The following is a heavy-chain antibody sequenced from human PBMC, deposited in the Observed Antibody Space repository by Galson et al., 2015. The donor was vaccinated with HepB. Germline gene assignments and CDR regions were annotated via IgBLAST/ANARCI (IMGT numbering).Heavy chain of an antibody. CDR1: GFTFSGYA. CDR3: AKDRGGHCGSDCYSTFDP. J-gene: IGHJ5*02. V-gene: IGHV3-23*01. D-gene: IGHD2-21*02. CDR2: ISGSGGIT. Sequence: SLRLSCAASGFTFSGYAMSWVRQAPGKGPEWVSAISGSGGITYYADSVKGRFTISRDNSKNTLYLQMNSLRAEDTAVYYCAKDRGGHCGSDCYSTFDPWGQGTLVTVSS.